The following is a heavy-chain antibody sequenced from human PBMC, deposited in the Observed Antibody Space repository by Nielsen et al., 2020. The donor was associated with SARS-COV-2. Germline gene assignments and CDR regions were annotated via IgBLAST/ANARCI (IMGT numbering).Heavy chain of an antibody. Sequence: GESLKISCAASGFTFSSYSMNWVRQAPGKGLEWVSSISSSSSYIYYADSVKGRFTISRDNAKNSLYLQMNSLRAEDTAVYYCASALLFDPWGQGTLVTVSS. J-gene: IGHJ5*02. CDR2: ISSSSSYI. CDR1: GFTFSSYS. V-gene: IGHV3-21*01. CDR3: ASALLFDP.